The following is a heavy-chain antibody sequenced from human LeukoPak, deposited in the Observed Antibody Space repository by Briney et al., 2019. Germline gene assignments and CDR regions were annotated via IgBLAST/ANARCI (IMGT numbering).Heavy chain of an antibody. CDR1: GYSISSGYY. CDR2: IYHSGST. J-gene: IGHJ5*02. V-gene: IGHV4-38-2*02. Sequence: SETLSLTCTVSGYSISSGYYWGWIRQPPGKGLEWIGTIYHSGSTYYNPSLKSRVTISVDTSKNQFSLKLSSVTAADTAVYYCARQKTRFYYDSSAKGRNWFGPWGQGTLVTVSS. CDR3: ARQKTRFYYDSSAKGRNWFGP. D-gene: IGHD3-22*01.